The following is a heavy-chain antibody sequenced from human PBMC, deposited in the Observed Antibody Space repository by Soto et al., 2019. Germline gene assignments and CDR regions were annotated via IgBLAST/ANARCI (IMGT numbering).Heavy chain of an antibody. D-gene: IGHD2-15*01. CDR1: GFTFSSYS. J-gene: IGHJ6*02. CDR3: ARLGGYCSGGSCPYGMDV. CDR2: ISSSSSYI. Sequence: PGGSLRLSCAASGFTFSSYSMNWVRQAPGKGLEWVSSISSSSSYIYYADSVKGRFTISRDNAENSLYLQMNSLRAEDTAVYYCARLGGYCSGGSCPYGMDVWGQGTTVTVSS. V-gene: IGHV3-21*01.